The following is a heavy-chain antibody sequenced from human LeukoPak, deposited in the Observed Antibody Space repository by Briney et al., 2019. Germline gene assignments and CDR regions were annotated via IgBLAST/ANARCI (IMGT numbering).Heavy chain of an antibody. J-gene: IGHJ3*01. V-gene: IGHV3-21*01. CDR1: RFTFSNYS. CDR2: TSSSGSYI. D-gene: IGHD6-19*01. CDR3: ARGSSSGFDAFNV. Sequence: GGSLRLSCAASRFTFSNYSMSWVRQAPGKGLEWVSSTSSSGSYIHYAASVKGRFTISRDNAKNSLFLQMNSLRAEDTAVYSCARGSSSGFDAFNVWGQGTVVTVSS.